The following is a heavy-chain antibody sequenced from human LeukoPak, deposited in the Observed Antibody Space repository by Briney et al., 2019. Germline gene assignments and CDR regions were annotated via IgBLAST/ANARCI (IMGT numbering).Heavy chain of an antibody. CDR3: ARVGIAAAAHYFAP. V-gene: IGHV3-30*02. CDR1: GFIFTTYG. CDR2: IRFDGSEE. J-gene: IGHJ5*02. D-gene: IGHD6-13*01. Sequence: GGSLRLSCVASGFIFTTYGMHWVRQAPGRGLEWVAFIRFDGSEEDYGDSVKGRFTISRDNSKNTLYLQMNSLRLEDTAVYYCARVGIAAAAHYFAPWGQGTLVTV.